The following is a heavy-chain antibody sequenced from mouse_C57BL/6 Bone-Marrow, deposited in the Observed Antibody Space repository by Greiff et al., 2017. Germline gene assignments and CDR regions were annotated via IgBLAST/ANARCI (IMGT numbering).Heavy chain of an antibody. J-gene: IGHJ2*01. CDR3: ARAVLRVGDY. Sequence: EVMLVESGGGLVKPGASLKLSCAASGYTFTSYAMSWVRQTPEKRLEWVATISDGGSYTYYPDNVKGRFTISRDNAKNTLYLQMSHLKSEDTAMYYYARAVLRVGDYWGQGTTLTVSS. D-gene: IGHD1-1*01. CDR1: GYTFTSYA. CDR2: ISDGGSYT. V-gene: IGHV5-4*03.